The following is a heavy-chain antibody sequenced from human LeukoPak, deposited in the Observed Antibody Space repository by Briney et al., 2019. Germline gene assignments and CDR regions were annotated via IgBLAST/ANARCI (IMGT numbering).Heavy chain of an antibody. Sequence: GGSLRLSCAASGFTVSANYMSWVRKAPGKGLEWVSMIYSDDSTSYADSVKGRFTISRDNSKNTLYLQMNSLRAEDTAVYYCARDFLEGPLTEYWGQGTLVTVSS. J-gene: IGHJ4*02. CDR1: GFTVSANY. CDR2: IYSDDST. D-gene: IGHD3-3*01. CDR3: ARDFLEGPLTEY. V-gene: IGHV3-53*01.